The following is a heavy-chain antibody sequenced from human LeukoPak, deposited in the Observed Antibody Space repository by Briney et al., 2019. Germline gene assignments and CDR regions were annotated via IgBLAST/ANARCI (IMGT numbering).Heavy chain of an antibody. Sequence: GGSLRLSCAASGFTFNEYAMHWVRQAPGKGLEWVSSISWNSDSIAYADSVRGRFTISRDNAKTSLHLQMNSLRPGDTALYYCTKDKGIINGFYYFDSWGQGTLVAVSS. D-gene: IGHD3-10*01. CDR2: ISWNSDSI. CDR1: GFTFNEYA. V-gene: IGHV3-9*01. CDR3: TKDKGIINGFYYFDS. J-gene: IGHJ4*02.